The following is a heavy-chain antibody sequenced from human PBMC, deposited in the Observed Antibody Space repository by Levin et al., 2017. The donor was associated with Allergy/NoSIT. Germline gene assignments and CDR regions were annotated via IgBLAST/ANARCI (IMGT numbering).Heavy chain of an antibody. D-gene: IGHD2-2*01. J-gene: IGHJ6*02. CDR1: GFTFSSYA. Sequence: GGSLRLSCAASGFTFSSYAMSWVRQAPGKGLEWVSTISGSGGSTYYADSVKGRFTISRDNSNNTLYLQMHGLRAEDTAVYYCAKSTGHCSSTSCYYGMDVWGQGTTVTVSS. CDR3: AKSTGHCSSTSCYYGMDV. V-gene: IGHV3-23*01. CDR2: ISGSGGST.